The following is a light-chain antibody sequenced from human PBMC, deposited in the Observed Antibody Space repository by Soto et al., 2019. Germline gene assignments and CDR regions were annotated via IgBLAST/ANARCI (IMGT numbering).Light chain of an antibody. CDR1: SSNIGNNT. V-gene: IGLV1-44*01. CDR3: AAWDDSLNGWV. J-gene: IGLJ7*01. Sequence: QAVVTQPPSASGTPGQRVTISCSGSSSNIGNNTVNWYQQLPGTAPKLLIYSNYQRPSGVPDRFSGSKSGTSASLAISGLQSEDEADYYCAAWDDSLNGWVFGGGTQLTVL. CDR2: SNY.